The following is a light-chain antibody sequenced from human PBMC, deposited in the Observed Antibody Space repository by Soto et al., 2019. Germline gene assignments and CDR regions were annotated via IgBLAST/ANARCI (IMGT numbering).Light chain of an antibody. J-gene: IGKJ1*01. Sequence: DIQMTQSPSTLSASVGDRVTITCRASQSISTWLAWYQQKPGKAPKLLIYDVSTLKSGVPSRFSGSGSGTEFPLAISGLQPDDSATYYCQQYNTFWTFGQGTRVEIK. V-gene: IGKV1-5*01. CDR2: DVS. CDR3: QQYNTFWT. CDR1: QSISTW.